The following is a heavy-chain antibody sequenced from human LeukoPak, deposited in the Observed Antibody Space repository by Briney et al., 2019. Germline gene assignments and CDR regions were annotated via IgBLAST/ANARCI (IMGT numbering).Heavy chain of an antibody. D-gene: IGHD2-2*01. CDR2: IYYSGST. V-gene: IGHV4-39*01. CDR1: GGSISSSSYY. Sequence: SETLSLTCTVSGGSISSSSYYWGWIRQPPGKGLEWIGSIYYSGSTYYNPSLKSRVTISVDTSKNQFSLKLSSVTAADTAVYYCASDVVIPAAIDYWGQGTLVTVSS. J-gene: IGHJ4*02. CDR3: ASDVVIPAAIDY.